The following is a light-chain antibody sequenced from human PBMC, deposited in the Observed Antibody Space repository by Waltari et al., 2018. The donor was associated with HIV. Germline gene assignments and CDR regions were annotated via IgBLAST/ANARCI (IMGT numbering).Light chain of an antibody. Sequence: QSVLTQPPSVSGAPGQRVTLSCTGSSSNIGAGYNVHWYQQLPGTAPKLLVYGDNARPAWVPDRFAGYKSGTSASLAITWLQAEDEADYYCQSYDSSLSGLVVATGTKVTVL. CDR3: QSYDSSLSGLV. CDR1: SSNIGAGYN. CDR2: GDN. V-gene: IGLV1-40*01. J-gene: IGLJ1*01.